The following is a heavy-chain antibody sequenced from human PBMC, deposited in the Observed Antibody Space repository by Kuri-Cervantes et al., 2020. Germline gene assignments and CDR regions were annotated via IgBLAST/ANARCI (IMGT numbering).Heavy chain of an antibody. Sequence: SLKISCAASGFTFDDYAMHWVRQAPGKGLEWVSGISWNSGSIGYADSVKGRFTISRDNAKNSLYLQMNSLRAEDTALYYCAKDMSRILTGPSDYWGQGTLVTVSS. CDR3: AKDMSRILTGPSDY. CDR2: ISWNSGSI. CDR1: GFTFDDYA. D-gene: IGHD3-9*01. V-gene: IGHV3-9*01. J-gene: IGHJ4*02.